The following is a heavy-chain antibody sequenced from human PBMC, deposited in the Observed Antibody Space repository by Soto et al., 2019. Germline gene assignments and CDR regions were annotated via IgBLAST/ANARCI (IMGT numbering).Heavy chain of an antibody. CDR3: ARDDIPGRAVAIYGMDI. CDR1: GFTFSNYG. D-gene: IGHD6-19*01. Sequence: GGSLRLSCAASGFTFSNYGMHWVRQAPGKGLEWVAVIWYDGSNEYYADSVKGRFTISRDNSKNTLYLQMNSLRAEDTAVYYCARDDIPGRAVAIYGMDIWGQGTTVTVSS. V-gene: IGHV3-33*01. J-gene: IGHJ6*02. CDR2: IWYDGSNE.